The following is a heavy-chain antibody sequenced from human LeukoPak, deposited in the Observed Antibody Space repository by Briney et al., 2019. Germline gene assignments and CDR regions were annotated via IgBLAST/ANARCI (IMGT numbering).Heavy chain of an antibody. J-gene: IGHJ6*02. V-gene: IGHV4-31*03. Sequence: PQTLSLTCTVSGGSISSGGYYWSWIRQHPGKGLEWIGYIYYSGSTYYNPSLKSRVTISVDTSKNQFSLKLTSVTAADTAVYYCARDGFGYPPTYKYGMDVWGQGTTVTVSS. CDR3: ARDGFGYPPTYKYGMDV. CDR1: GGSISSGGYY. D-gene: IGHD3-16*01. CDR2: IYYSGST.